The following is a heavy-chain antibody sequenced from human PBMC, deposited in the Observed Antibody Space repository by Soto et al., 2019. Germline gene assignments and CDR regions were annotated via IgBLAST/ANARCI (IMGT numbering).Heavy chain of an antibody. Sequence: GGSLRLSCAASGFTFSSYAMSWVRQAPGKGLEWVSAISGSGGSTYYADSVKGRFTISRDNSKNTLYLQMNSLRAEDTAVYYCAKGHVAKGYDSSGYFPPHFDSWGQGT. J-gene: IGHJ4*02. D-gene: IGHD3-22*01. V-gene: IGHV3-23*01. CDR2: ISGSGGST. CDR1: GFTFSSYA. CDR3: AKGHVAKGYDSSGYFPPHFDS.